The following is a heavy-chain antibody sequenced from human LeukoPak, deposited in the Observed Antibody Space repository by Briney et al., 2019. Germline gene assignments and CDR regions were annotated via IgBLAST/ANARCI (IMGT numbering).Heavy chain of an antibody. D-gene: IGHD3-3*01. J-gene: IGHJ4*02. CDR2: ISGSGGST. Sequence: PGGSLRLSCAASGFTFSSYAMSWVRQAPGKGLEWVSAISGSGGSTYYADSVKGRFTISRDNSKNTLYLQMNSLRAEDTAVYYCAKDRLGIGRFLEWSTLYYFDYWGQGTLVTVPS. CDR1: GFTFSSYA. CDR3: AKDRLGIGRFLEWSTLYYFDY. V-gene: IGHV3-23*01.